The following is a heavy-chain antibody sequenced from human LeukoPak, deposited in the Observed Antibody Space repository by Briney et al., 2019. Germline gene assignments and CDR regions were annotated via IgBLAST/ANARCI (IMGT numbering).Heavy chain of an antibody. CDR2: IIPILGIA. Sequence: ASVKVSCKASGGTFRSYTISWVRQAPGQGLEWMGRIIPILGIAKYAQKFQGRVTITTDKSTSTAYMELSSLRSEDTAVYYCARAPMVGVGWGAFDIWGQGTMVTVSS. CDR3: ARAPMVGVGWGAFDI. V-gene: IGHV1-69*02. J-gene: IGHJ3*02. D-gene: IGHD1-26*01. CDR1: GGTFRSYT.